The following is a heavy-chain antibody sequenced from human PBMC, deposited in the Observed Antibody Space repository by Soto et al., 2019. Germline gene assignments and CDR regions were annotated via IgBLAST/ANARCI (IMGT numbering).Heavy chain of an antibody. D-gene: IGHD3-16*01. V-gene: IGHV1-69*12. CDR2: IIPIFGTA. CDR1: GGTFSSYA. CDR3: ARHLGGNHYYYGMDV. Sequence: QVQLVQSGAEVKKPGSSVKVSCKASGGTFSSYAISWVRQAPGQGLEWTGGIIPIFGTADYAQKFQGRVTITADDFTSTAYMELSSLRSEDTAVYYCARHLGGNHYYYGMDVWGQGTTVTVSS. J-gene: IGHJ6*02.